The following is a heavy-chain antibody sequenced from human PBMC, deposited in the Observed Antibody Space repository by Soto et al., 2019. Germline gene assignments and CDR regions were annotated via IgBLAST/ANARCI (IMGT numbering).Heavy chain of an antibody. CDR3: ARVEGYSYGSPGYYFDY. D-gene: IGHD5-18*01. Sequence: SETLSLTCAVSGYSISSGYYWGWIRQPPGKGLEWIGSIYHSGSTYYNPSLKSRVTISVDTSKNQFSLKLSSVTAADTAVYYCARVEGYSYGSPGYYFDYWGQGTLVT. V-gene: IGHV4-38-2*01. J-gene: IGHJ4*02. CDR1: GYSISSGYY. CDR2: IYHSGST.